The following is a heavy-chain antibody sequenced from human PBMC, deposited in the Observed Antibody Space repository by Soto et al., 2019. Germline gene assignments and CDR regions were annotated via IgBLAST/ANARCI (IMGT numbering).Heavy chain of an antibody. V-gene: IGHV1-69*02. CDR3: ARAGGRYCTNGVCYAHFDY. J-gene: IGHJ4*02. CDR1: GGTFSSYT. Sequence: QVQLVQSGAEVKKPGSSVKVSCKASGGTFSSYTISWVRQAPGQGLEWMGRIIPILGIANYAQKFQGRVTITADKSTSTAYLELRSLRSEDTAVYYCARAGGRYCTNGVCYAHFDYWGQGTLVTVSS. D-gene: IGHD2-8*01. CDR2: IIPILGIA.